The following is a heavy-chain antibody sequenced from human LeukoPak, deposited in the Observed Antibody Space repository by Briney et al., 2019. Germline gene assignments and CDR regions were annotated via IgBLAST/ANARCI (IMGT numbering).Heavy chain of an antibody. J-gene: IGHJ4*02. Sequence: GGSLRLFCAASGFTFNAYAIYWVRQAPGKGLEWVSGICGSCGCTYYADSVKGRFTISRDNSKNTVYLQMNSLAADDTAVYYCAKTTVGYSSGRYPGWPADCWGQGTLVTVSS. CDR3: AKTTVGYSSGRYPGWPADC. CDR2: ICGSCGCT. D-gene: IGHD6-19*01. V-gene: IGHV3-23*01. CDR1: GFTFNAYA.